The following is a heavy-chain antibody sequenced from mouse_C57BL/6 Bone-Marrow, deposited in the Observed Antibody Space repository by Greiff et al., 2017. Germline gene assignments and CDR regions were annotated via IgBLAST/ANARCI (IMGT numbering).Heavy chain of an antibody. J-gene: IGHJ2*01. V-gene: IGHV3-6*01. Sequence: EVKLMESGPGLVKPSQSLSLTCSVTGYSITSGYYWNWIRQFPGNKLEWMGYISYDGSNNYNPSLKNRISITRDTSKNQFFLKLNSVTTEDTATYYCARGGYYYGSSSFDYWGQGTTLTVSS. D-gene: IGHD1-1*01. CDR1: GYSITSGYY. CDR2: ISYDGSN. CDR3: ARGGYYYGSSSFDY.